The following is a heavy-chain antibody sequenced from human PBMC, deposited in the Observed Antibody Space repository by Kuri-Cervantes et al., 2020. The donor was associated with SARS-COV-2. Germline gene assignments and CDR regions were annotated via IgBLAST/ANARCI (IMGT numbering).Heavy chain of an antibody. CDR1: RFTFNTYR. V-gene: IGHV3-21*01. J-gene: IGHJ6*03. CDR2: ISSSSSYI. CDR3: ARDSLGVQWFGEVSNYYMDV. Sequence: LTCAASRFTFNTYRMNWVRQAPGKGLEWVSSISSSSSYIYYADSVQGRFTISRDNAKNSLYLQMNSLRVEDTAVYYCARDSLGVQWFGEVSNYYMDVWGKGTTVTVSS. D-gene: IGHD3-10*01.